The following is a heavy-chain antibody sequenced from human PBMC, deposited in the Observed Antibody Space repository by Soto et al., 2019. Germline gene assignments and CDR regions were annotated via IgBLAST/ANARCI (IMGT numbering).Heavy chain of an antibody. Sequence: SETLSLTCTVSGGSISSSSYYWGWIRQHPGKGLEWIGNIYYSGSTYYNPSLKSRVTISVDTSKNQFSLKLSSVTAADTAVYYCATVLVIGYYYYMDVWGKGTTVTVSS. V-gene: IGHV4-39*07. CDR2: IYYSGST. CDR3: ATVLVIGYYYYMDV. D-gene: IGHD2-21*01. CDR1: GGSISSSSYY. J-gene: IGHJ6*03.